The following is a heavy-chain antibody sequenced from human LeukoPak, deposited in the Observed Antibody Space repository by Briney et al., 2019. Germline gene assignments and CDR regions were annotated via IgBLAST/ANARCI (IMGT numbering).Heavy chain of an antibody. CDR1: GFTFSSYS. CDR2: ISSSSSTI. V-gene: IGHV3-48*04. CDR3: ARDSSYRGSYLDY. D-gene: IGHD1-26*01. J-gene: IGHJ4*02. Sequence: GGSLRLSCAASGFTFSSYSMNWVRQAPGKGLEWVSYISSSSSTIYYADSVKGRFTISRDNAKNSLYLQMNSLRAEDTAVYYCARDSSYRGSYLDYWGQGTLVTVSS.